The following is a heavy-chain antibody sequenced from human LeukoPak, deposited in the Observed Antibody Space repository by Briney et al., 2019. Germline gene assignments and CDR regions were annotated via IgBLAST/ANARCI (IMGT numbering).Heavy chain of an antibody. Sequence: SETLSLTCTVSGDFIGSHYWSWIRQPPGKGLEWIGYIFYVGSINYNPSLKSRVTISVDTSKNQFSLKLNSVTAADTAVCYCARDYYDSRGEAFDIWGQGTMVTVSS. J-gene: IGHJ3*02. V-gene: IGHV4-59*11. CDR3: ARDYYDSRGEAFDI. D-gene: IGHD3-22*01. CDR1: GDFIGSHY. CDR2: IFYVGSI.